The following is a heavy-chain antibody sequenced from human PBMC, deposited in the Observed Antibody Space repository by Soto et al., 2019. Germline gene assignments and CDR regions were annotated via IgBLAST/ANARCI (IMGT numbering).Heavy chain of an antibody. Sequence: GGSLRLSCAASGFTVRSYYMSWVRQAPGKGLEWVSCLSNGGTTYYADYVKGLFTISRDNSKNTLYLQMNGLRAEDTALYYCARDGYRSSSRXWGQGTLVTVSX. D-gene: IGHD6-6*01. CDR2: LSNGGTT. CDR1: GFTVRSYY. CDR3: ARDGYRSSSRX. J-gene: IGHJ4*02. V-gene: IGHV3-53*01.